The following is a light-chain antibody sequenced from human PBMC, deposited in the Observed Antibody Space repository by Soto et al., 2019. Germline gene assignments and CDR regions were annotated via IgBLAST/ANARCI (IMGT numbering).Light chain of an antibody. J-gene: IGKJ1*01. Sequence: EIVLTQSPATLSLSPGERATLSCRASQSVSSNLAWYQQKPRQAPPLLLYDASTRATGVPARFSGSRSGTDFTLPISSLEPEDFAVYYCQQRSNWPPWTFGQGTKVDIK. CDR1: QSVSSN. CDR2: DAS. CDR3: QQRSNWPPWT. V-gene: IGKV3-11*01.